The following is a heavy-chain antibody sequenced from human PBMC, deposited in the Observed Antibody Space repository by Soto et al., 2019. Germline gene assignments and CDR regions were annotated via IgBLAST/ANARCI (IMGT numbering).Heavy chain of an antibody. CDR3: AKAAVDIVAQERYYFDY. CDR1: GFTFSSYA. CDR2: ISGSGGST. D-gene: IGHD5-12*01. V-gene: IGHV3-23*01. J-gene: IGHJ4*02. Sequence: GGSLRLSCAASGFTFSSYAMSWVRQAPGKGLEWVSAISGSGGSTYYADSVKGRFTISRDNSKNTLYLQMNSLRAEDTAVYYCAKAAVDIVAQERYYFDYWGQGTLVTVSS.